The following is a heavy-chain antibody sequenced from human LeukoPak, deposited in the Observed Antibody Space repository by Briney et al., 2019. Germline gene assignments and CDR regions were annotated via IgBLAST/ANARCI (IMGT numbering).Heavy chain of an antibody. CDR3: AKLMIVVVITNSDAFDI. Sequence: GGSLRLSCAASVFTFSSYAMSWVRQAPGKGLEWVSAISGSGGSTYYADSVKGRFTISRDNSKNTLYLQMNSLRAEDTAVYYCAKLMIVVVITNSDAFDIWGQGTMVTVSS. CDR2: ISGSGGST. J-gene: IGHJ3*02. V-gene: IGHV3-23*01. D-gene: IGHD3-22*01. CDR1: VFTFSSYA.